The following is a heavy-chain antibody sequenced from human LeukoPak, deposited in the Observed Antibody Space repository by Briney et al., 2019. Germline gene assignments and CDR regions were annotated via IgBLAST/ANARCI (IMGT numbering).Heavy chain of an antibody. Sequence: GASVKVSCKASGGTVTSYAMSWVRQAPGKGRGWGSGIGVSGGSTYYADCVKGRFTISRDNSKNTLYLQLNSLRAEDTAVSYCANGLAQLWFYWGQGTLVTVSS. J-gene: IGHJ4*02. D-gene: IGHD5-18*01. CDR3: ANGLAQLWFY. V-gene: IGHV3-23*01. CDR1: GGTVTSYA. CDR2: IGVSGGST.